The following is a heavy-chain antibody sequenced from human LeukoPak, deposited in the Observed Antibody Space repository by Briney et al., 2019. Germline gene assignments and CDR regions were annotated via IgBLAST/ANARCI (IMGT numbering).Heavy chain of an antibody. J-gene: IGHJ4*02. CDR2: IGSLGDT. CDR1: GFTFSSYD. D-gene: IGHD3-22*01. Sequence: GGSLRLSCAASGFTFSSYDMHWVRQPTGKGLEWDSAIGSLGDTYYSGSVKGRFTISRENAKNSLYLQMNSLRAGDTAIYYCARASSGLDYWGQGSLVTVSS. V-gene: IGHV3-13*01. CDR3: ARASSGLDY.